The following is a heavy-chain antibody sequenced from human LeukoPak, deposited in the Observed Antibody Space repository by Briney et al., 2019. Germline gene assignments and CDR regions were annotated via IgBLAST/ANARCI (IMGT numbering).Heavy chain of an antibody. V-gene: IGHV3-23*01. Sequence: GGSLRLSCAASGFTFSSYAMRWVRQAPGKGLEWVSAITGSGGSTYYADSVKGRFTISRDNSRNTLYLQMNSLRVEDTAVYYCAKDSGNRLYSYADLWGQGILVTVSS. J-gene: IGHJ5*02. CDR1: GFTFSSYA. CDR3: AKDSGNRLYSYADL. D-gene: IGHD3-10*01. CDR2: ITGSGGST.